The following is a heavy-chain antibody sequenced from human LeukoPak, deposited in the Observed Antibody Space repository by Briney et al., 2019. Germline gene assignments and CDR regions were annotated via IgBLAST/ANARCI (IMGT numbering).Heavy chain of an antibody. V-gene: IGHV3-13*04. Sequence: GGSLRLSCAASGCTSSAYDMHWVRQTTGGGLEWVSTTGTVGDTFYSDLVKGRITNSRENAKNPVHLKTNSLRVEDSAIYFYVRAAMPNIINGRRFNYWGEGNLVTPSS. CDR2: TGTVGDT. CDR3: VRAAMPNIINGRRFNY. D-gene: IGHD2-2*01. CDR1: GCTSSAYD. J-gene: IGHJ4*02.